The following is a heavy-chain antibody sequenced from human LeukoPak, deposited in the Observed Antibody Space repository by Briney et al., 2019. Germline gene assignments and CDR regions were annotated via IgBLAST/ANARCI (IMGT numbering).Heavy chain of an antibody. D-gene: IGHD1-26*01. Sequence: GGSLRLSCAASGFTFSNYWMSWVRQAPGKGLEWVASIKQDGSEKYYVDSVKGRFTISRDNAKNPLYLQMNSLRAEDTAVYYCAREEPSSSFFDYSGQGNLVTVSS. J-gene: IGHJ4*02. V-gene: IGHV3-7*01. CDR3: AREEPSSSFFDY. CDR1: GFTFSNYW. CDR2: IKQDGSEK.